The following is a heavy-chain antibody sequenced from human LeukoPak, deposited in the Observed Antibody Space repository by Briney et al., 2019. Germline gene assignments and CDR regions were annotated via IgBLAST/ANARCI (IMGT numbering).Heavy chain of an antibody. CDR1: GFTFSSYW. CDR3: ARDYFP. V-gene: IGHV3-7*03. D-gene: IGHD3-9*01. J-gene: IGHJ5*02. CDR2: IKTDGSEK. Sequence: GGSLRLSCEASGFTFSSYWMSWVRQAPGKGLEWVANIKTDGSEKYYVDSVKGRFTISRDNAKNSWYLQMNSLRAEDTAVYYCARDYFPWGQGTLVIVSS.